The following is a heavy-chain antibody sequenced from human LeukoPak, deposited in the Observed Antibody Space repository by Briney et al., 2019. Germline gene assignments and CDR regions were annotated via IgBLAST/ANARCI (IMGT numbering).Heavy chain of an antibody. D-gene: IGHD6-19*01. J-gene: IGHJ4*02. CDR3: AKAGSGWYAPY. CDR1: EFTFSTYG. CDR2: INYSGDST. Sequence: GGSLRLSCAASEFTFSTYGMSWVRQAPGKGLEWVSGINYSGDSTYYADSVKGRFTTSRDNSKNTVDLQMDSLRAEDTAVYYCAKAGSGWYAPYWGQGTLVTVS. V-gene: IGHV3-23*01.